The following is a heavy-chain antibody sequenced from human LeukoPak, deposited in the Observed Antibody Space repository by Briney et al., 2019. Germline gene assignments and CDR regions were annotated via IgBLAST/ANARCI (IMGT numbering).Heavy chain of an antibody. J-gene: IGHJ4*02. V-gene: IGHV3-48*02. CDR2: ISSSSSTI. Sequence: GGSPRLSCAASGFTFSSYNMNWVRQAPGKGLEWVSYISSSSSTIYYAGSVKGRFIISRDNAKGSLYLQMNSLRDEDTAVYYCARILTGYSSNWYPFDYWGQGTLVTVSS. CDR3: ARILTGYSSNWYPFDY. CDR1: GFTFSSYN. D-gene: IGHD6-13*01.